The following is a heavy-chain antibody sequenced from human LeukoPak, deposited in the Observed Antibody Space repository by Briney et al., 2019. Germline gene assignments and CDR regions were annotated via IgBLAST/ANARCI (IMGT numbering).Heavy chain of an antibody. J-gene: IGHJ6*02. CDR3: AKDRLSIAARPDYYYGMDV. Sequence: GRSLRLSCAASGFTFDDYAMHWVRQAPGKGLEWVSGISWNSGSISYADSVKGRFTISRDNAKNSLYLQMNSLRAEDTALYYCAKDRLSIAARPDYYYGMDVWGQGTTVTVSS. CDR1: GFTFDDYA. V-gene: IGHV3-9*01. CDR2: ISWNSGSI. D-gene: IGHD6-6*01.